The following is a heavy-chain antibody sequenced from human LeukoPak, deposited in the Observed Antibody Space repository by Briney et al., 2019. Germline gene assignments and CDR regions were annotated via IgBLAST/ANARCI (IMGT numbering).Heavy chain of an antibody. CDR3: ARGYYDNSGYYFHFDY. CDR2: IIPISDAT. D-gene: IGHD3-22*01. V-gene: IGHV1-69*06. CDR1: RGTFSNYA. J-gene: IGHJ4*02. Sequence: SVKVSCKASRGTFSNYAISWVRQAPGQGLEWMGGIIPISDATNYARKFRGRVTIIADTSSNIAYMELNSLRSEDTAVYYCARGYYDNSGYYFHFDYWGQGTLVSVSS.